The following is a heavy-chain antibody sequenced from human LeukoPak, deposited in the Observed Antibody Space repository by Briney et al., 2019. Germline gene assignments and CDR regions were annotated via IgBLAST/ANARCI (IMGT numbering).Heavy chain of an antibody. Sequence: TSETLSLTCTVSGGSMNGHFWTWIRQPPGKGLEWIGRIYSSGSTNYNPSLKSRVTISVDTSKNQFSLKLSSVTAADTAVYYCARESWIAAGTVYWGQGTLVTVSS. D-gene: IGHD6-13*01. CDR2: IYSSGST. V-gene: IGHV4-4*08. CDR1: GGSMNGHF. CDR3: ARESWIAAGTVY. J-gene: IGHJ4*02.